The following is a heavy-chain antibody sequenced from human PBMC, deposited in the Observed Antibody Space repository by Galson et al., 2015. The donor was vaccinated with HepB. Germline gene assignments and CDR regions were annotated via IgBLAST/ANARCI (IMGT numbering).Heavy chain of an antibody. CDR2: IYPGDSAT. CDR3: ARHDSRFWRGYYTGLDY. D-gene: IGHD3-3*01. CDR1: GYSFTNYW. V-gene: IGHV5-51*01. J-gene: IGHJ4*02. Sequence: QSGAEVKKPGESLKISCTGSGYSFTNYWVGWVRQMPGRGPEWMGIIYPGDSATRYSPSFQGQVTISADKSISTAYLQWSSLKASDTAMYYCARHDSRFWRGYYTGLDYWGQGTPVTVSS.